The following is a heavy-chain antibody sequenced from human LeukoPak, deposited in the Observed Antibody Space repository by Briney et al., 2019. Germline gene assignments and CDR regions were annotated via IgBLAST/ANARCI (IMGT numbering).Heavy chain of an antibody. D-gene: IGHD3-9*01. J-gene: IGHJ6*02. V-gene: IGHV3-11*01. CDR1: GFTFSDYY. CDR3: ARDIRAAVLRYFDWFNGMDV. CDR2: ISSSGSII. Sequence: GGSLRLSCAASGFTFSDYYMSWIRQAPGKGLEWVSYISSSGSIIYYADSVKGRFTISRDNAKTSLYLQMNSMRAEDTAVYYCARDIRAAVLRYFDWFNGMDVWGQGTTVTVSS.